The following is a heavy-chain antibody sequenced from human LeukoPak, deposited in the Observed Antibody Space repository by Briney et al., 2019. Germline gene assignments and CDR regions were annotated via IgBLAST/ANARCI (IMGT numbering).Heavy chain of an antibody. Sequence: SVKVSCKASGGTFSNYAINWVRQAPGQGLDWLGGIVPVLGTANYAQKFQGRVTITTDESTSTVYMELSSLRSEDTAVYYCATAWFEQLVVAGALEIWGQGTMVTVSS. J-gene: IGHJ3*02. D-gene: IGHD6-6*01. CDR2: IVPVLGTA. V-gene: IGHV1-69*05. CDR3: ATAWFEQLVVAGALEI. CDR1: GGTFSNYA.